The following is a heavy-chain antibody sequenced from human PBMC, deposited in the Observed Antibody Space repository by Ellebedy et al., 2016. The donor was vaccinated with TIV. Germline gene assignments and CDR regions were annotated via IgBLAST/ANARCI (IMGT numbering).Heavy chain of an antibody. V-gene: IGHV1-2*02. Sequence: ASVKVSCKASGYTFTGSYLQWVQQAPGQGLEWMGWINPKSGGTEYAQKFQGRVTMTRDTSSSTVYMELSRLRSDDTAVYYCARDHCTDNTCYEYYYYGMDVWGQGNTVTVSS. CDR1: GYTFTGSY. CDR3: ARDHCTDNTCYEYYYYGMDV. CDR2: INPKSGGT. J-gene: IGHJ6*02. D-gene: IGHD2-2*01.